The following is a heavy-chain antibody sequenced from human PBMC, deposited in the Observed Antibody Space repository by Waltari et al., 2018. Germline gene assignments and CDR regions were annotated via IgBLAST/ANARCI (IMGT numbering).Heavy chain of an antibody. CDR2: IKNKTDGGTT. Sequence: EVQLVESGGGLVKPGGSLRLSCAASGFTFSNAWMSWVRQAPGKGLAWVGRIKNKTDGGTTDYAAPVKGRCTISRDDSKNTLYLQMNSLKTEDTAVYYCTTTYSLWGQGTMVTVSS. CDR3: TTTYSL. CDR1: GFTFSNAW. J-gene: IGHJ3*01. D-gene: IGHD2-21*01. V-gene: IGHV3-15*01.